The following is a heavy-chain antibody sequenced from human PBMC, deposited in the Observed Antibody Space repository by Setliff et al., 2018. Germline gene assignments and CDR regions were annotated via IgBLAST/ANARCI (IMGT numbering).Heavy chain of an antibody. Sequence: SETLSLTCTVSGGSISSYYWSWIRQPDGKGLERIGHIYIGGSANYNPSLKSRVTMSIDTSKNQFSLKLNSVTAADMAVYYCAREQWLDPPGYYNMDVWVKGTTVTVSS. D-gene: IGHD6-19*01. V-gene: IGHV4-4*07. J-gene: IGHJ6*03. CDR1: GGSISSYY. CDR2: IYIGGSA. CDR3: AREQWLDPPGYYNMDV.